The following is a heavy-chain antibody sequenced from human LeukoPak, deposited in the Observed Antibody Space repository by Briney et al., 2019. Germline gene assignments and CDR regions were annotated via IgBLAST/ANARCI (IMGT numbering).Heavy chain of an antibody. V-gene: IGHV4-4*07. CDR1: GGSINGYY. Sequence: SETLSLTCTVSGGSINGYYWSWIRQPAGKGLEWIGRIYNSESINYNPSLKSRVTMSIDTSKSQFSLELNSVTAADTAVYYCARDRSSSYTRDWFDPWGQGALVTVSS. CDR2: IYNSESI. J-gene: IGHJ5*02. CDR3: ARDRSSSYTRDWFDP. D-gene: IGHD6-13*01.